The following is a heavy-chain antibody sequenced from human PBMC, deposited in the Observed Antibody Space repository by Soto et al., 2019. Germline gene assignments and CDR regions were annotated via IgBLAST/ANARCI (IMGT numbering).Heavy chain of an antibody. Sequence: PSETLSLTCXVSGGYISSYYWSWIRQPPGKGLEWIGYIYYSGSTNYNPSLKSRVTISVDTSKNQFSLKLSSVTAADTAVYYCARGVLYCTSTSCYGDYYYMDVWGKGTTVTVSS. CDR1: GGYISSYY. CDR3: ARGVLYCTSTSCYGDYYYMDV. V-gene: IGHV4-59*01. CDR2: IYYSGST. D-gene: IGHD2-2*01. J-gene: IGHJ6*03.